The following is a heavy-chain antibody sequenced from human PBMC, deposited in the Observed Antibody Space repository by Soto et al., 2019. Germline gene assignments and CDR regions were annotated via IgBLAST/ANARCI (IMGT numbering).Heavy chain of an antibody. Sequence: ASVKVSCKTSGGIFKNFDIGWVRQSPGQGLEWMGEIIPLFNATNYAQKFRGRVTVTADESTRTAYMELTRLTYDDTAVYFCAINAERNAQKFDFWGQGTLVTVSS. D-gene: IGHD2-2*01. CDR1: GGIFKNFD. CDR2: IIPLFNAT. V-gene: IGHV1-69*13. CDR3: AINAERNAQKFDF. J-gene: IGHJ4*02.